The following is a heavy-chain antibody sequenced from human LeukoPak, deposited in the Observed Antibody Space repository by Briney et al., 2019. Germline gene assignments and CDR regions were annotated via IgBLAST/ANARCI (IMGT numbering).Heavy chain of an antibody. D-gene: IGHD2-15*01. J-gene: IGHJ4*02. V-gene: IGHV3-20*04. CDR2: ITWNGGTI. Sequence: GGSLRLSCAASRFTFSSYSMSWVRQAPGKGLEWVSGITWNGGTIGYVDSVKGRFTISRDKAKNSLYLQMNSLRAEDTALYYCARGYCSGDTCRPFDYWGQGALVTVSS. CDR3: ARGYCSGDTCRPFDY. CDR1: RFTFSSYS.